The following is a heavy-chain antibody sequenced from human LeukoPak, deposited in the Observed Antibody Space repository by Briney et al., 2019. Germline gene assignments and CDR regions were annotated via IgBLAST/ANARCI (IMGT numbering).Heavy chain of an antibody. CDR3: ARALVAGVTLNALDI. V-gene: IGHV3-74*01. D-gene: IGHD2-15*01. J-gene: IGHJ3*02. CDR1: GFGFSSYW. Sequence: PGGSLRLSCAASGFGFSSYWMHWVRHAPGKGLVWVARIQYDGSTTNYADSVKGRFTISRDNAKETLYVQMNSLRAEDTAVYYCARALVAGVTLNALDIWGQGTMVTVSS. CDR2: IQYDGSTT.